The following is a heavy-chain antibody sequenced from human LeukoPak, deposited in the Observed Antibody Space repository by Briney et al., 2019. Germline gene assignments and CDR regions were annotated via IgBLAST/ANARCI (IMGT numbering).Heavy chain of an antibody. J-gene: IGHJ4*02. CDR3: ATHGYSELRYFDWSTNE. CDR1: GFTFSDYY. V-gene: IGHV3-11*04. D-gene: IGHD3-9*01. CDR2: ISSSGSTI. Sequence: GGSLRLSCAASGFTFSDYYMSWIRQAPGKGLEWVSYISSSGSTIYYADSVKGRFTISRDNAKNSLYLQMNSLRAEDTAVYYCATHGYSELRYFDWSTNEWGQGTLVTVSS.